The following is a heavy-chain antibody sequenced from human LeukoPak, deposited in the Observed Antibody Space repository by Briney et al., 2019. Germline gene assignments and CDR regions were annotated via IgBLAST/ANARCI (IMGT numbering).Heavy chain of an antibody. CDR1: GLTVSGTY. D-gene: IGHD6-19*01. V-gene: IGHV3-53*01. J-gene: IGHJ4*02. Sequence: GGSLRLSCAASGLTVSGTYMSWVRQAAGKGWEWVSTIFDAGRTTYADSVKGRFTISRDNYKNTLFLQMKSLRADDTAVYYCAGATKWLAHDFWGQGTLVTVSS. CDR2: IFDAGRT. CDR3: AGATKWLAHDF.